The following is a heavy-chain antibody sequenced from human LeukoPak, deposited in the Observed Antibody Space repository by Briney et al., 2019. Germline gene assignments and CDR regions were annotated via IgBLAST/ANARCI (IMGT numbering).Heavy chain of an antibody. CDR1: GGSISNYY. J-gene: IGHJ4*02. CDR2: IYYSGSS. Sequence: PSETLSLTCTVSGGSISNYYWNWIRQPPGKGLEWIGYIYYSGSSNYNPSLKSRVTISVDTSKNQFSLKLSSVTAADTAVYYCARDYKFYCTNGVCYTYYFDYWGQGTLVTVSS. CDR3: ARDYKFYCTNGVCYTYYFDY. V-gene: IGHV4-59*01. D-gene: IGHD2-8*01.